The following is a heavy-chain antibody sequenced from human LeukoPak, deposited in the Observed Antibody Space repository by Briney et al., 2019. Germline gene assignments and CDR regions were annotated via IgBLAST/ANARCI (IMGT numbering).Heavy chain of an antibody. J-gene: IGHJ4*02. D-gene: IGHD2-15*01. Sequence: GGSLRLSCAASGFTVSNNYMNWVRQAPGKGLEWVSVIYSGGSTYYADSVKGRFTISRDISKNTLFLQMNSLRAEDTAVYYCARAQEGYPGYFDYWGQGTLVTVSS. CDR3: ARAQEGYPGYFDY. CDR1: GFTVSNNY. V-gene: IGHV3-66*01. CDR2: IYSGGST.